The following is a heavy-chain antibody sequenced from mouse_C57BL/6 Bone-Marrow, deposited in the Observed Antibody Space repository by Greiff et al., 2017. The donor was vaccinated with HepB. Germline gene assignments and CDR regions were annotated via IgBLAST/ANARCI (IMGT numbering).Heavy chain of an antibody. V-gene: IGHV5-4*01. D-gene: IGHD4-1*01. Sequence: EVQLVESGGGLVKPGGSLKLSCAASGFTFSSYAMSWVRQTPEKRLEWVATISDGGSDHYYPDNVKGRFTISRDNAKNNLFLQMSHLKSEDTAMYYCARGDWVYYAMDYWGQGTSVTVSS. CDR3: ARGDWVYYAMDY. CDR1: GFTFSSYA. CDR2: ISDGGSDH. J-gene: IGHJ4*01.